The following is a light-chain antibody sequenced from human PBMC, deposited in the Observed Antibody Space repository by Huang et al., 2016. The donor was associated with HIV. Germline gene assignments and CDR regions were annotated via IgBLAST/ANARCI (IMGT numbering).Light chain of an antibody. V-gene: IGKV3-15*01. J-gene: IGKJ2*01. Sequence: DILMTQSPATLSVSPGERATLSCRASQNVGSNLAWYQQKPGQAPRLRIYGASTRATGIPARLSGSGSGTEFTLTISSLQSEDFAVYFCQQFNNWPYTFGQGTKLEIK. CDR2: GAS. CDR3: QQFNNWPYT. CDR1: QNVGSN.